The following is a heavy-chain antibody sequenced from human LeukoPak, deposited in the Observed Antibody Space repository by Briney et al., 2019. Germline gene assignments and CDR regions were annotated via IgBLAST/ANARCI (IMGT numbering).Heavy chain of an antibody. CDR3: ARALCSSTSCYWFDP. J-gene: IGHJ5*02. D-gene: IGHD2-2*01. V-gene: IGHV4-31*03. CDR1: GGSISSGGYY. Sequence: PSQTLSLTCTVSGGSISSGGYYWSWIRQHPGKGLEWIGYIYYSGSTYYYPSLKSRVTISVDTSKNRFSLKLSSVTAADTAVYYCARALCSSTSCYWFDPWGQGTLVTVSS. CDR2: IYYSGST.